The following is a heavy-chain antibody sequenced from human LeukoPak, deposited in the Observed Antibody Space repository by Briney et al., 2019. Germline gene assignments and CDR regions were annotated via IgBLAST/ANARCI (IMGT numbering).Heavy chain of an antibody. J-gene: IGHJ2*01. CDR2: INHSGGT. Sequence: SETLSLTCAVYGGSFSGYYWSWIRQPPGKGLEWIGEINHSGGTNYNPSLKSRVTISVDTSKNQFSLKLSSVTAADTAVYYCARPPSGWSRVRYFDLWGRGTLVTVSS. D-gene: IGHD6-19*01. V-gene: IGHV4-34*01. CDR3: ARPPSGWSRVRYFDL. CDR1: GGSFSGYY.